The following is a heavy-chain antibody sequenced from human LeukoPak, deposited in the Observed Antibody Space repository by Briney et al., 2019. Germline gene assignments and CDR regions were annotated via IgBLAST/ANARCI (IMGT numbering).Heavy chain of an antibody. CDR1: GGSISSYF. Sequence: NSWETLSLTCTVSGGSISSYFWSWIRQPPGKGLEWIGYIYYSGSTNYNPSLKSRVTISVDTSKNQFSLKLSSVTAADTAVYYCARLPGATSNVDYWGQGTLVTVSS. V-gene: IGHV4-59*08. J-gene: IGHJ4*02. CDR3: ARLPGATSNVDY. CDR2: IYYSGST. D-gene: IGHD1-26*01.